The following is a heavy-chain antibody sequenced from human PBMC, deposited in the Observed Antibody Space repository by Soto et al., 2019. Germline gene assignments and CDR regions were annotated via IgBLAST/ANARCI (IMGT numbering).Heavy chain of an antibody. CDR1: GGSISSYH. CDR3: ARDQWLWFGEVSSYYGMDV. V-gene: IGHV4-59*01. D-gene: IGHD3-10*01. CDR2: IYDSGIT. Sequence: PSETLSLTCTVSGGSISSYHWYWIRQPPGKGLEWIGYIYDSGITNYNPSLKSRVTISVDTSKNQFSLKLSSVTAADTVVYFCARDQWLWFGEVSSYYGMDVWGQGTTVTVSS. J-gene: IGHJ6*02.